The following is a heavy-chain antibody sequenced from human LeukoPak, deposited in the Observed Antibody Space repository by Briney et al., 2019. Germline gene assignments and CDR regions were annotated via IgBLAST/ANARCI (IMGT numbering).Heavy chain of an antibody. CDR2: IKPDESEK. V-gene: IGHV3-7*03. CDR1: GFIFSTYA. D-gene: IGHD3-9*01. Sequence: GGSLRLSCAASGFIFSTYAMTWVRQAPGKGLEWVANIKPDESEKYYVGSVKGRFTISRDNAKNSLYLQMNSLRAEDTAVYYCAKWGPYDILTGRVNWGQGTLVTVSS. J-gene: IGHJ4*02. CDR3: AKWGPYDILTGRVN.